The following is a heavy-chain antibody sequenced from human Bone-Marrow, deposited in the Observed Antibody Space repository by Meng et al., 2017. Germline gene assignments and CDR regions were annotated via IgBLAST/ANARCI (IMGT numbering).Heavy chain of an antibody. V-gene: IGHV3-7*01. J-gene: IGHJ4*02. CDR2: MKQDGSDE. Sequence: GESLKISCAASGFTFSSYSMNWVRQAPGKGLEWVANMKQDGSDEYYVDSVKGRFTISRDNAKNSLYLQMNSLRAEDTAVYYCARENWGVYDYWGQGTLVTVSS. CDR3: ARENWGVYDY. CDR1: GFTFSSYS. D-gene: IGHD7-27*01.